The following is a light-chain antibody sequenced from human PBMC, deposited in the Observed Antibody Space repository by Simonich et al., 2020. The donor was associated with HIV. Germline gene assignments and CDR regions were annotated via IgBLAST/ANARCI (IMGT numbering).Light chain of an antibody. CDR1: KSMSSW. J-gene: IGKJ2*01. V-gene: IGKV1-5*03. CDR3: QHYNNYLYT. CDR2: KTS. Sequence: DIQMTQSPSTLSASVGDRVLITGRARKSMSSWLAWFQQKPGKAPKLLIYKTSTLESGVPSRFSGSGSGTEFTLTISSLQPDDFATYYCQHYNNYLYTFGQGTKLEI.